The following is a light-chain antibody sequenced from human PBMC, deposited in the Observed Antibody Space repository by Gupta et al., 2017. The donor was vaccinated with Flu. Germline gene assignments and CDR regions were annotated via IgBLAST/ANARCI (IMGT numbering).Light chain of an antibody. CDR1: HSISSW. CDR2: KAS. Sequence: PSTLSASVGARVTITCRASHSISSWLAWYQQKPGKAPKLLIYKASSLESGVPSRFSGSGSGTEFTLTISSLQPDDFATYYCQQYNSYSGTFGQGTKVEIK. CDR3: QQYNSYSGT. V-gene: IGKV1-5*03. J-gene: IGKJ1*01.